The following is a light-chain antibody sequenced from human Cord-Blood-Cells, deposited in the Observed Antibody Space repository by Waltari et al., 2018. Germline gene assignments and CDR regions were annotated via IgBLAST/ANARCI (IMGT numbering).Light chain of an antibody. CDR3: QQYNNWWT. Sequence: EIVMTKSPSPLSLSPGERAGLSCRASQSVSSNLAWYHQKPGQAPRLLIYGASTRATGIPARFSGSGSGTEFTLTISSLQSEDFAVYYCQQYNNWWTFGQGTKVEIK. CDR1: QSVSSN. V-gene: IGKV3-15*01. CDR2: GAS. J-gene: IGKJ1*01.